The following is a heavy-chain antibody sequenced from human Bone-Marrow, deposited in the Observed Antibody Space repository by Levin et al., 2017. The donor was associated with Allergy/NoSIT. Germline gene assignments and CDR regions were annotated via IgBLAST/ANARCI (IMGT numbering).Heavy chain of an antibody. CDR1: GFTFSSFW. CDR2: IDEGGSIT. V-gene: IGHV3-74*01. CDR3: ARDVAGRSGF. J-gene: IGHJ4*02. Sequence: ASVKVSCAASGFTFSSFWMHWVRQAPGKGLVWVSRIDEGGSITDYADSVKGRFTISRDNAKNTLYLQMNSLGAEDTAIYYCARDVAGRSGFWGQGTLVTVSS. D-gene: IGHD2-15*01.